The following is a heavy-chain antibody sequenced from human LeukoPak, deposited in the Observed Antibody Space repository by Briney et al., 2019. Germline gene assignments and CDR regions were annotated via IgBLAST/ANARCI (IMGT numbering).Heavy chain of an antibody. J-gene: IGHJ3*02. V-gene: IGHV1-69*05. D-gene: IGHD3-10*01. CDR1: GGTFSSYA. CDR2: IIPIFGTA. Sequence: SVKVSXKASGGTFSSYAISWVRQAPGQGLEWMGRIIPIFGTANYAQKFQGRVTITTDESTSTAYMELSSLRSEDTAVYYCARGAHYYGHPDAFDIWGQGTMVTVSS. CDR3: ARGAHYYGHPDAFDI.